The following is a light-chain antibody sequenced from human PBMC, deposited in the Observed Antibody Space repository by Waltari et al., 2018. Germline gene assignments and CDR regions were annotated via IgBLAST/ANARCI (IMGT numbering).Light chain of an antibody. CDR2: GAA. CDR1: QTVSND. J-gene: IGKJ4*01. V-gene: IGKV3-15*01. CDR3: QQYHNWPLA. Sequence: ETVMTQSPATLSVSPGERATLSCRASQTVSNDLAWYQQKPGQDPSLLINGAATRPTGVPARFSGSGSGTEFTLTISSLQSDDFEVYYCQQYHNWPLAFGGGTKVEIK.